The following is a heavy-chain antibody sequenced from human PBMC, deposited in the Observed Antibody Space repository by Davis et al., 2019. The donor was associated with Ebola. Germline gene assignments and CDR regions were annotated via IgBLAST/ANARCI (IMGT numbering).Heavy chain of an antibody. V-gene: IGHV1-46*01. CDR1: GYTFTSYY. CDR2: INPSGGST. Sequence: ASVKVSCKASGYTFTSYYIHWVRQAPGQGLEWMGIINPSGGSTNYAQKFQGRVTMTRDTSTSTVYVELSSLRSEDTAVYYCARRLYCGGGSCYEYYYGMDVWGQGTTVTVSS. J-gene: IGHJ6*02. D-gene: IGHD2-15*01. CDR3: ARRLYCGGGSCYEYYYGMDV.